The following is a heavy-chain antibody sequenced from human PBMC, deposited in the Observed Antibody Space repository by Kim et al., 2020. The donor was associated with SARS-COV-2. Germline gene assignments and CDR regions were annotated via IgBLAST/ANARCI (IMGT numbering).Heavy chain of an antibody. Sequence: SETLSLTSTVSGGSIRSSTYYWEWIRQPPGKGLEWIGTIYYSGSTYYSPSLKSRVTISLVDSSEDQFSLRLSSVTAADTAVYFCARRREKWLGRTQYYYGMDVWGQGTTVTVSS. CDR1: GGSIRSSTYY. CDR2: IYYSGST. J-gene: IGHJ6*02. D-gene: IGHD6-19*01. V-gene: IGHV4-39*01. CDR3: ARRREKWLGRTQYYYGMDV.